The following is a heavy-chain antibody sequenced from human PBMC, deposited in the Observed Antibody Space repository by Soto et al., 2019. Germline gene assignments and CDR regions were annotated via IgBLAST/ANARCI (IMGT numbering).Heavy chain of an antibody. CDR3: ARPTPVADGAFDI. J-gene: IGHJ3*02. CDR1: GYTFTDYY. V-gene: IGHV1-18*04. Sequence: ASVKVSCKASGYTFTDYYMHWVRQAPGQGLEWMGWISAYNGNTNYAQKLQGRVTMTTDTSTSTAYMELRSLKSDDTAVYYCARPTPVADGAFDIWGQGTMVTVSS. CDR2: ISAYNGNT.